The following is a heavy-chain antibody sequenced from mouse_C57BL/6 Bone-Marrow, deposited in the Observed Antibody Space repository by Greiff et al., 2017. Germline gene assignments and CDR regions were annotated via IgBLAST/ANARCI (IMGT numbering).Heavy chain of an antibody. Sequence: QVQLQQPGAELVKPGASVKLSCKASGYTFTSYWMQWVKQRPGQGLEWIGEIDPSDSYTNYNQKFKGKATLTVDTSSSTAYMQLSSLTSEDSAVYYCARGIYYDLDYCGQGTTLTVSS. CDR1: GYTFTSYW. J-gene: IGHJ2*01. D-gene: IGHD2-4*01. V-gene: IGHV1-50*01. CDR3: ARGIYYDLDY. CDR2: IDPSDSYT.